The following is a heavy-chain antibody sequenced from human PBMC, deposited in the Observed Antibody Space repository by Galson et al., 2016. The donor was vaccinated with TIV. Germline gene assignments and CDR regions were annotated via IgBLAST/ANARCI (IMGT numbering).Heavy chain of an antibody. J-gene: IGHJ4*02. Sequence: PALVKPTQTLTLTCTFSGFSLSTSGMRVSWIRQPPGKALEWLARIDWDDEKFYSTSLRTRFTISKDTSKNQVVLTLTNMDPVDTATYYCARNLAAAAGSFDYWGQGSLVTVSS. D-gene: IGHD6-13*01. CDR3: ARNLAAAAGSFDY. CDR2: IDWDDEK. CDR1: GFSLSTSGMR. V-gene: IGHV2-70*04.